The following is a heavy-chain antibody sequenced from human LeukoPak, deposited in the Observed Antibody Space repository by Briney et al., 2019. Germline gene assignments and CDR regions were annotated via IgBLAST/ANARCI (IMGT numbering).Heavy chain of an antibody. CDR2: IYSGGST. CDR3: ARSIAAAGSRYNWFDP. V-gene: IGHV3-53*01. D-gene: IGHD6-13*01. Sequence: GGSLRLSCAASGFTFSSYSMNWVRQAPGKGLEWVSVIYSGGSTYYADSVKGRFTISRDNSKNTLYLQMNSLRAEDTAVYYCARSIAAAGSRYNWFDPWGQGTLVTVSS. J-gene: IGHJ5*02. CDR1: GFTFSSYS.